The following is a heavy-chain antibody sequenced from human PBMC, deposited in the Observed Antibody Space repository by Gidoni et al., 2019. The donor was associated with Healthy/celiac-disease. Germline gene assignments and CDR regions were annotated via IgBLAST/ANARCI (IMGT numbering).Heavy chain of an antibody. CDR1: GVSFRVCY. CDR2: IKHSGSP. Sequence: QVQLQQWGAGLFKPSRTLSLTCAVGGVSFRVCYWRWTRQPPGKGLEWIGEIKHSGSPTYNPSLKSRVTISVDTSMNQCSLKLSSVTAEDTAVYYCAREHRVAAAGTVLTQRKAGIDYWGQGTLVPVSS. J-gene: IGHJ4*02. V-gene: IGHV4-34*01. CDR3: AREHRVAAAGTVLTQRKAGIDY. D-gene: IGHD6-13*01.